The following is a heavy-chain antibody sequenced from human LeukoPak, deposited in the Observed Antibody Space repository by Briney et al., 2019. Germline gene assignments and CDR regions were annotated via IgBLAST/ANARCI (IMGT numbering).Heavy chain of an antibody. CDR3: ARGAPKEYYDFWSGYWKNWFDP. V-gene: IGHV4-59*12. D-gene: IGHD3-3*01. Sequence: PSETLSLTCTVSGGSISSYYWSWIRQPPGKGLEWIGYIYYSGSTYYNPSLKSRVTISVDTSKNQFSLKLSSVTAADTAVYYCARGAPKEYYDFWSGYWKNWFDPWGQGTLVTVSS. CDR2: IYYSGST. J-gene: IGHJ5*02. CDR1: GGSISSYY.